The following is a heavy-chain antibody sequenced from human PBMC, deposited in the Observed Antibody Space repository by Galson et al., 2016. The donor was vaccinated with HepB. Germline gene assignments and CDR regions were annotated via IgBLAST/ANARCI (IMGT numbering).Heavy chain of an antibody. V-gene: IGHV4-31*03. Sequence: TLSLTCTVSGGSISNSNYYWSWIRQHPGKGLEWIGYIYHSGSTYYNPSLKSRVTISVDTSKNQFSLKLSSVTAADTAVYFCARDRSSGSGSFGYWGQGTLVTVSS. D-gene: IGHD3-10*01. CDR3: ARDRSSGSGSFGY. CDR2: IYHSGST. CDR1: GGSISNSNYY. J-gene: IGHJ4*02.